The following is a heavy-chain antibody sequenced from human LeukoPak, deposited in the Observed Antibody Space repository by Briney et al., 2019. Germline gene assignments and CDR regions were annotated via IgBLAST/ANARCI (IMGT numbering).Heavy chain of an antibody. V-gene: IGHV3-7*01. J-gene: IGHJ4*02. CDR1: GFTVNSNY. D-gene: IGHD6-13*01. CDR2: IKQDGSEK. CDR3: ARVDGGYLGY. Sequence: GGSLRLSCAASGFTVNSNYMNWVRQAPGKGLEWVANIKQDGSEKYYVDSVKGRFTISRDNAKNSLYLQMNSLRAEDTAVYYCARVDGGYLGYWGQGTLVTVSS.